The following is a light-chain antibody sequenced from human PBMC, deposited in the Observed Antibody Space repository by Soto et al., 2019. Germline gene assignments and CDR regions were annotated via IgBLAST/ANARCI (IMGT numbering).Light chain of an antibody. J-gene: IGKJ5*01. CDR3: QHYNNWHIT. Sequence: EIGMTQSPAALSVSTGERATLSCRASQSVSSNLAWYQQKPGQAPRLLIYGASTRATGIPARFSGSGSGTEFILTISSLQSEDFAVYYCQHYNNWHITFGQGTRLEIK. V-gene: IGKV3-15*01. CDR1: QSVSSN. CDR2: GAS.